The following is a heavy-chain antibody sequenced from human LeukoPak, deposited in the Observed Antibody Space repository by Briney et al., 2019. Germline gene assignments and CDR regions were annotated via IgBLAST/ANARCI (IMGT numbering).Heavy chain of an antibody. CDR1: GGSISSGDYY. Sequence: PSETLSLTCTVSGGSISSGDYYWSWIRQHPGKGLEWIGYIYYSGSTYYNPSLKSRVTISVDTSKNQFSLKLSSVTAADTAVYYCARGERAAAKDEWFDPWGQGTLVTVSS. J-gene: IGHJ5*02. CDR2: IYYSGST. D-gene: IGHD6-13*01. CDR3: ARGERAAAKDEWFDP. V-gene: IGHV4-31*03.